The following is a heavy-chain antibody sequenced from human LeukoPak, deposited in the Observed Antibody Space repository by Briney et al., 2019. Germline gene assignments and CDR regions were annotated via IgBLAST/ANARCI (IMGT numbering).Heavy chain of an antibody. V-gene: IGHV4-34*01. D-gene: IGHD1-1*01. CDR3: ARGLDLEGLDY. CDR2: INDSGTT. Sequence: PSETLSLTCAVYGGSFTDYNWTWLRQSPEKRLEWIGEINDSGTTHYNPSLKSRVTISVDTAKHQFPLRMRSLTAADTAVYYCARGLDLEGLDYWGQGTLVTVSS. J-gene: IGHJ4*02. CDR1: GGSFTDYN.